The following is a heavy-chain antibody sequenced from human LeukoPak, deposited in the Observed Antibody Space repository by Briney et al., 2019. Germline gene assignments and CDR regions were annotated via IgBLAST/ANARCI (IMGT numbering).Heavy chain of an antibody. CDR2: IYYSGST. V-gene: IGHV4-59*01. CDR3: ARVFSSSWYSEVYYYMDV. D-gene: IGHD6-13*01. CDR1: GGSISSYY. Sequence: PSETLSLTCTVSGGSISSYYWSWIRQPPGKGLEWIGYIYYSGSTNYNPSLKSRVTISVDTSKNQFSLKLSSVTAADTAVYYCARVFSSSWYSEVYYYMDVWGKGTTVTVSS. J-gene: IGHJ6*03.